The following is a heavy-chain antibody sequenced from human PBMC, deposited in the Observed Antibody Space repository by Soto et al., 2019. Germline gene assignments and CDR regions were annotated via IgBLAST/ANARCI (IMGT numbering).Heavy chain of an antibody. V-gene: IGHV1-18*01. CDR3: ARGGFAYGYLDF. D-gene: IGHD5-18*01. CDR2: ISTYNVDT. J-gene: IGHJ4*02. Sequence: QVHLVQSGAEVKKPGASLKVSCKASGYTFTSYGIVWVRQAPGQGLEWMGWISTYNVDTKYAQKFKGSVTMRTDTSTTTAYMELTSLTSDDTATDYCARGGFAYGYLDFGGQGTLASVSS. CDR1: GYTFTSYG.